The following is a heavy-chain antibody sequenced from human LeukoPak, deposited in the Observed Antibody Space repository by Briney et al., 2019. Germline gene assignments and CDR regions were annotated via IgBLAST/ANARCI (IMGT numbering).Heavy chain of an antibody. J-gene: IGHJ4*02. D-gene: IGHD3-10*01. CDR2: ISYDGSNK. V-gene: IGHV3-30*04. CDR3: AMAYGSGSYFGNSFGY. Sequence: GGSLRLSCAASGFTFSSYAMHWVRQAPGKGLEWVAVISYDGSNKYYADSVKGRFTISRDNSKNTLYLQMNSLRAEDTAVYYCAMAYGSGSYFGNSFGYWGQGTLVTVSS. CDR1: GFTFSSYA.